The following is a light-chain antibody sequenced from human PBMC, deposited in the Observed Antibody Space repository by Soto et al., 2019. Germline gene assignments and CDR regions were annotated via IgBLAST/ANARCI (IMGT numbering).Light chain of an antibody. V-gene: IGKV1-39*01. CDR1: QSISTH. Sequence: DVKMTQSPSSLSASVGESLTLTCRASQSISTHLNWYQQRPGKAPKLLIYAASVLQTGVPSRFRGSGSGTEFTLAISNLQTEDFATYFCQQSFSPPYTFGQGTRLEI. J-gene: IGKJ5*01. CDR3: QQSFSPPYT. CDR2: AAS.